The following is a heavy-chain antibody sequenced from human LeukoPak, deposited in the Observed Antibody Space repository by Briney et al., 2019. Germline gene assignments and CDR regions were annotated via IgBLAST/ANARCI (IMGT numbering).Heavy chain of an antibody. CDR2: IIPIFGTA. J-gene: IGHJ6*02. Sequence: SVKVSCKASGGTFSSYAISWVRQAPGQGLEWMGGIIPIFGTANYAQKFQGRVAITADESTSTAYMELSSLRSEDTAVYYCARSFRSYAYYYYGMDVWGQGTTVTVSS. V-gene: IGHV1-69*01. D-gene: IGHD1-26*01. CDR1: GGTFSSYA. CDR3: ARSFRSYAYYYYGMDV.